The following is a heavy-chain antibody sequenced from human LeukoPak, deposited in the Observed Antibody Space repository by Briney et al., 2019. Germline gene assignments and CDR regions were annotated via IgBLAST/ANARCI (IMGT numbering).Heavy chain of an antibody. Sequence: GGSLRLSCAASGFTFSSYSMNWVRQAPGKGLEWVSYISSSGSTIYYADSVKGRFTISRDNAKNSLYLQMNSLRAEDTAVYYCARDKRAADYFDYWGQGTLVTVSS. CDR3: ARDKRAADYFDY. V-gene: IGHV3-48*04. J-gene: IGHJ4*02. CDR2: ISSSGSTI. D-gene: IGHD6-13*01. CDR1: GFTFSSYS.